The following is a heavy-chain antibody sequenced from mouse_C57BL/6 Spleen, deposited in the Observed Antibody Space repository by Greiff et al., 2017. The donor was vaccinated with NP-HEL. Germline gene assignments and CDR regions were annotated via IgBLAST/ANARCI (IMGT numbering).Heavy chain of an antibody. Sequence: EVQGVESGGGLVKPGGSLKLSCAASGFTFSSYAMSWVRQTPEKRLEWVATISDGGSYTYYPDNVKGRFTISRDNAKNNLYLQMSHLKSEDTAMYYCARAYYSNYDWFAYWGQGTLVTVSA. J-gene: IGHJ3*01. D-gene: IGHD2-5*01. CDR2: ISDGGSYT. CDR3: ARAYYSNYDWFAY. CDR1: GFTFSSYA. V-gene: IGHV5-4*01.